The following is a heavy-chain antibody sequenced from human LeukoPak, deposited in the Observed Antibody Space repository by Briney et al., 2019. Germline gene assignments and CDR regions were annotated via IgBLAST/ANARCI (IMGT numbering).Heavy chain of an antibody. CDR1: GFTFSSYA. J-gene: IGHJ4*02. CDR3: AKDVIDGYLDY. Sequence: GGSLRLSCAASGFTFSSYAMHWVRQAPGKGLEWVAVISHDGSNKYYADSVKGRFTISRDNSKNTLYLQMNSLRAEDTAVYYCAKDVIDGYLDYWGQGTLVTVSS. CDR2: ISHDGSNK. D-gene: IGHD3-16*02. V-gene: IGHV3-30*04.